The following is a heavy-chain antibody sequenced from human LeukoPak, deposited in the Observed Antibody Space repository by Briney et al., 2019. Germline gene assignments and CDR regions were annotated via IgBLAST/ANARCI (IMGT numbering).Heavy chain of an antibody. D-gene: IGHD3-3*01. Sequence: GGSLRLSCAASGFTFSNAWMSWVRQAPGKGLEWVCRIKSKTDGGTTDYAAPVKGRFTISRVDSKNTLYLQMNSLKTEDTAVYYCTTDPGVDFWSGSFAFDIWGQGTMVTVSS. CDR3: TTDPGVDFWSGSFAFDI. CDR2: IKSKTDGGTT. CDR1: GFTFSNAW. J-gene: IGHJ3*02. V-gene: IGHV3-15*01.